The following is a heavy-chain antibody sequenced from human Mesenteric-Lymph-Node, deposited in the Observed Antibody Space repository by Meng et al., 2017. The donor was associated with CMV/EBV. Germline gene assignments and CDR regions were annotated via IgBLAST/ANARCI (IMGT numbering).Heavy chain of an antibody. D-gene: IGHD2-21*01. J-gene: IGHJ4*02. V-gene: IGHV3-74*01. CDR1: GFTFSSYW. CDR2: INSGGSST. Sequence: GGSLRLSCAASGFTFSSYWMHWVRHAPGKGLVWVSRINSGGSSTSYADYVKGRFTISRDNAKNTLYLKMNSLRAEDTAVYYCARDTPYCGGDCYYDYWGQGTLVTVSS. CDR3: ARDTPYCGGDCYYDY.